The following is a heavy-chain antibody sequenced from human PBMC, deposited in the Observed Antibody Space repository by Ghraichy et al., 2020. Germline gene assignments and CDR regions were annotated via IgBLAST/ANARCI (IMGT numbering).Heavy chain of an antibody. J-gene: IGHJ3*02. CDR3: ARPYYYDSSGYYFAFDI. V-gene: IGHV3-21*01. CDR2: ISSSSSYI. Sequence: GGSLRLSCAASGFTFSSYSMNWVRQAPGTGLEWVSSISSSSSYIYYADLVKGRFTISRDNAKNSLYLLMNSLRAEDTAVYYCARPYYYDSSGYYFAFDIWGQGTMVTVSS. D-gene: IGHD3-22*01. CDR1: GFTFSSYS.